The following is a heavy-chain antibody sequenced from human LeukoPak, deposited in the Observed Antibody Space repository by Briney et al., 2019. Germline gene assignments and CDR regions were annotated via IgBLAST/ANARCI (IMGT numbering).Heavy chain of an antibody. CDR1: GGSISSYY. Sequence: SETLSLTCTVSGGSISSYYWSWIRQPPGKSLEWIGYIYYSGSTYYNPSLKSRVTISVDTSKNQFSLKLSSVTAADTAVYYCARAPWIQLWSDSYYFDYWGQGTLVTVSS. CDR3: ARAPWIQLWSDSYYFDY. D-gene: IGHD5-18*01. V-gene: IGHV4-59*06. CDR2: IYYSGST. J-gene: IGHJ4*02.